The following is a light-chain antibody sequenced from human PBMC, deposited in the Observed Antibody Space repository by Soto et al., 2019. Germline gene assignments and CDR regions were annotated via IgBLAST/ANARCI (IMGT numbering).Light chain of an antibody. V-gene: IGLV1-40*01. Sequence: QSVLTQPPSVSGAPGQRVTISCTGSSSNIGAGYDVHWYQQLPGTAPKLLIYDNSIRPSGVPDRFSGSISGTSASLAITGLQTEDEADYYCQSYDSSLSGHVVFGGGTKVTVL. J-gene: IGLJ2*01. CDR3: QSYDSSLSGHVV. CDR2: DNS. CDR1: SSNIGAGYD.